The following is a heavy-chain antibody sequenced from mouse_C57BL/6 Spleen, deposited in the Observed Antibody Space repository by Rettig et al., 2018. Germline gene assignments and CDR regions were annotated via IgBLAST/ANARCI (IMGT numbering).Heavy chain of an antibody. J-gene: IGHJ4*01. CDR3: ARRILTGTFFYAMDY. D-gene: IGHD4-1*01. V-gene: IGHV1-9*01. CDR2: PGSGST. Sequence: PGSGSTNYNEKFKGKATFTADTSSNTAYMQLSSLTTEDSAIYYCARRILTGTFFYAMDYWGQGTSVTVSS.